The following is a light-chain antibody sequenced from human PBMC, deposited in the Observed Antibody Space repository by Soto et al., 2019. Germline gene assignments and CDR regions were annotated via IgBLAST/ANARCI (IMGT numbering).Light chain of an antibody. CDR3: QPSSLIPYT. CDR2: AAS. CDR1: QNIGTY. J-gene: IGKJ2*01. V-gene: IGKV1-39*01. Sequence: DIQMTQSPASLSASVGDRVTVTCRASQNIGTYLNWYQQQPGKAPKLLIYAASTLQSGVPSRFSVSGSGTDSTLTISSRQDHDFVTLYYQPSSLIPYTFGQGTNAEIK.